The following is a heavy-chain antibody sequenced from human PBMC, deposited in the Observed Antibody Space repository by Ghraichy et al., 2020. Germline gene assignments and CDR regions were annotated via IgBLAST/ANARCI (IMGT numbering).Heavy chain of an antibody. D-gene: IGHD3-3*01. CDR3: AREVIWSGFFDF. Sequence: SQTLSLTCTVSVGSINNYYWSWIRQSPGKGLEWIGYIYYRGSTDYNPSLKSRVTISVDTSKNQFSLKLSSVTAADTAVYYCAREVIWSGFFDFWGQGTLVTVSS. CDR1: VGSINNYY. V-gene: IGHV4-59*01. J-gene: IGHJ4*02. CDR2: IYYRGST.